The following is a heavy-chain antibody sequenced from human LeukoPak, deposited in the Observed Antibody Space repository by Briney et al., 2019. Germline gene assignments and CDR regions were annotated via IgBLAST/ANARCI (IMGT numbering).Heavy chain of an antibody. CDR1: GFTFSSYS. CDR3: AREDSSGYYPRYFDY. J-gene: IGHJ4*02. CDR2: ISSSSSYI. Sequence: SGGSLRLSCAASGFTFSSYSMNWVRQAPGKGLEWVSSISSSSSYIYYADSVKGRFTISRHNAKNSLYLQMNSLRGEDTAVYYCAREDSSGYYPRYFDYWGQGTLVTVSS. D-gene: IGHD3-22*01. V-gene: IGHV3-21*01.